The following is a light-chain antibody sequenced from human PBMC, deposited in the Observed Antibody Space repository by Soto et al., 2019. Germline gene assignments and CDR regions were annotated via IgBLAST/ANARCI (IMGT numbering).Light chain of an antibody. J-gene: IGKJ3*01. CDR1: QSTGIY. CDR2: AAS. Sequence: DIQMTQSPSSLSASVGDRVTITCRASQSTGIYLSWYQQRPGKAPKLLIYAASNLQSGVPSRFSGSGSGTDFTLSISSLQPEDFATYYCQQSYRTPLFGPGTKVDI. CDR3: QQSYRTPL. V-gene: IGKV1-39*01.